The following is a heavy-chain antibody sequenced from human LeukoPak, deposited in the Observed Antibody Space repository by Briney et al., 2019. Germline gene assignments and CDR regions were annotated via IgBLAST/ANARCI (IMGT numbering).Heavy chain of an antibody. Sequence: SETLSLTCTVSGGSISSSSYYWGWIRQPPGKGLEWIGSIYYSGSTYYNPSLKSRVTISVDTSRNQFSLKLSSVTAADTAVYYCARGGDYYDSSGPEAYWGQGTLVTVSS. CDR1: GGSISSSSYY. D-gene: IGHD3-22*01. V-gene: IGHV4-39*07. CDR2: IYYSGST. J-gene: IGHJ4*02. CDR3: ARGGDYYDSSGPEAY.